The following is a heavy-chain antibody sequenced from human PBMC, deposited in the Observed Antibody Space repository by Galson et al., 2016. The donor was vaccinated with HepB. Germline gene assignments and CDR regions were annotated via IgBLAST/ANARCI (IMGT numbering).Heavy chain of an antibody. D-gene: IGHD1-26*01. V-gene: IGHV3-74*01. J-gene: IGHJ4*02. CDR1: GFTLNDYW. Sequence: SLRLSCAAFGFTLNDYWMNWVRQAPGKGLVWVAHSSPDGSDTRYADSVTGRFTFSRDNAKNALYMQMNSLRAEDTAVDYCVRDGMGGAPYDCWGQGALVIVSS. CDR3: VRDGMGGAPYDC. CDR2: SSPDGSDT.